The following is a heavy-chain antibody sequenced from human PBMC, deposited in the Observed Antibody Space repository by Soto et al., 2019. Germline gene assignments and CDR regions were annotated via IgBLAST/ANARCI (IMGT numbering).Heavy chain of an antibody. CDR3: ARGLVDRSSGWGASFDY. V-gene: IGHV4-39*01. CDR1: GGSISSSSYY. Sequence: SETLSLTCTVSGGSISSSSYYWGWIRQPPGKGLEWIGSIYYSGSTYYNPSLKSRVTISVDTSKNQFSLKLSSVTAADTAVYYCARGLVDRSSGWGASFDYWGQGTLVTVSS. CDR2: IYYSGST. D-gene: IGHD6-19*01. J-gene: IGHJ4*02.